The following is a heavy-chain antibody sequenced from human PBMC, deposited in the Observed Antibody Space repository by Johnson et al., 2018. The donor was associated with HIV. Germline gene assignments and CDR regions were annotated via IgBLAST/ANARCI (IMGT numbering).Heavy chain of an antibody. D-gene: IGHD2-21*01. CDR2: IYNDGSRT. V-gene: IGHV3-74*03. Sequence: EVQLVESGGGLVQPGGSLRLSCAASGFAFRTYWMVWVRQVPGKRPVWVARIYNDGSRTTYADSVRGRFTISSDNAKYTVDLQMNSLRVEDTAVYYCAKVDCGGDTCAGYDPFDLWGQGTLVTVSS. CDR1: GFAFRTYW. CDR3: AKVDCGGDTCAGYDPFDL. J-gene: IGHJ3*01.